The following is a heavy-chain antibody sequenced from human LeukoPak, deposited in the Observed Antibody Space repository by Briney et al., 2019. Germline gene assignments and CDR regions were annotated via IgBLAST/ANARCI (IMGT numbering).Heavy chain of an antibody. CDR1: GFTFSDYY. CDR2: ISSSGSTI. D-gene: IGHD5-24*01. Sequence: KPGGSLRLSCAASGFTFSDYYMSWIRQAPGKGLEWVSYISSSGSTIYYADSVKGRFTISRDNSKNTLYLQMNSLRAEDTAVYYCAKDLENRMDAFDIWGQGTMVTVSS. V-gene: IGHV3-11*04. CDR3: AKDLENRMDAFDI. J-gene: IGHJ3*02.